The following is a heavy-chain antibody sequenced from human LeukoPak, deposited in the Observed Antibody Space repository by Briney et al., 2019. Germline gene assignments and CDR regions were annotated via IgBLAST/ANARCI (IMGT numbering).Heavy chain of an antibody. Sequence: SETLSLTCTVSGGSISSGGYYWRWIRQHPGKGLEWIGYICYSGSTYYNPSLKSRVTISVDTSKNQFSLKLSSVTAADTAVYYCARVSSLLHASFDYWGQGTLVTVSS. D-gene: IGHD3-22*01. CDR3: ARVSSLLHASFDY. CDR1: GGSISSGGYY. J-gene: IGHJ4*02. CDR2: ICYSGST. V-gene: IGHV4-31*03.